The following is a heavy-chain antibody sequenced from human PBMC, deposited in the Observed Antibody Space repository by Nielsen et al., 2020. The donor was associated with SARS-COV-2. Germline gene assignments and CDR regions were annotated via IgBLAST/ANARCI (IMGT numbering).Heavy chain of an antibody. V-gene: IGHV3-11*05. Sequence: GESLKISCAASGFTFSDYYMSWIRQAPGKGLEWVSYISSSSSYTNYADSVKGRFTISRDNAKNSLYLQMNSLRAEDTAVYYCARAPVLRSSWYYTPNYYYYYGMDVWGQGTTVTVSS. CDR3: ARAPVLRSSWYYTPNYYYYYGMDV. CDR2: ISSSSSYT. D-gene: IGHD6-13*01. J-gene: IGHJ6*02. CDR1: GFTFSDYY.